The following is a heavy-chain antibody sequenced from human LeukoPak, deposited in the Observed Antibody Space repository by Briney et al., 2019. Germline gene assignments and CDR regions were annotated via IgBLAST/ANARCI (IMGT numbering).Heavy chain of an antibody. V-gene: IGHV3-43*02. CDR3: AKDKSTGYNAFDY. Sequence: GGSLRLSCAASGFTFDDYAMHWVRQGPGKGLEWGSLIVGDGGKTYYADSVKGRFTISRDNSKNSLYLQMNSLRADDTALYYCAKDKSTGYNAFDYWGQGTLVTVSS. CDR2: IVGDGGKT. D-gene: IGHD5-24*01. J-gene: IGHJ4*02. CDR1: GFTFDDYA.